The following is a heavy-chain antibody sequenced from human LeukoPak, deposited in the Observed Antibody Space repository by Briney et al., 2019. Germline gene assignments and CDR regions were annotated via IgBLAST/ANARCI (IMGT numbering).Heavy chain of an antibody. D-gene: IGHD3-3*01. CDR2: IYYSGST. V-gene: IGHV4-59*01. CDR1: GGSISSYY. CDR3: AADTLRFLEWTNFDY. J-gene: IGHJ4*02. Sequence: SETLSLTCTVSGGSISSYYWSWIRQPPGKGLEWIGYIYYSGSTNYSPSLKSRVTISVDTSKNQFSLKLSSVTAADTAVYYCAADTLRFLEWTNFDYWGQGTLVTVSS.